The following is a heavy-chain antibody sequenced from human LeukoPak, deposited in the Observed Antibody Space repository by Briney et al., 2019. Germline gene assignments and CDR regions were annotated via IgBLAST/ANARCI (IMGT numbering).Heavy chain of an antibody. V-gene: IGHV1-2*04. Sequence: ASVTVSCTASGYTFTGYYMHWVRQAPGQGLEWMGWINPNSGGTNYAQKFQGWVTMTRDTSISTAYMELSRLRSDDTAVYYCASSSSWDSAWFDPWGQGTLVTVSS. CDR1: GYTFTGYY. CDR3: ASSSSWDSAWFDP. J-gene: IGHJ5*02. CDR2: INPNSGGT. D-gene: IGHD6-13*01.